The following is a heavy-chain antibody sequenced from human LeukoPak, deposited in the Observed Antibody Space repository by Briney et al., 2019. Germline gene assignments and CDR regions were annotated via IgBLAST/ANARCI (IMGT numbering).Heavy chain of an antibody. Sequence: GGSLRLSCAASGFTFSSYSMNWVRQAPGKGREWVSSISSSSSYIYYADSVKGRFTISRDNAKNSLYLQMNSLRAEDTAVYYCARDRTAAGTGVSDYWGQGTLVTVSS. J-gene: IGHJ4*02. CDR3: ARDRTAAGTGVSDY. CDR1: GFTFSSYS. CDR2: ISSSSSYI. V-gene: IGHV3-21*01. D-gene: IGHD6-13*01.